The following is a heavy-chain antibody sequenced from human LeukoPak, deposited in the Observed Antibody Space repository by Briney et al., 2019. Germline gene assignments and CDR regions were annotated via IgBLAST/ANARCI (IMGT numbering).Heavy chain of an antibody. J-gene: IGHJ4*02. D-gene: IGHD4-11*01. Sequence: GGSLRLSCAASGFTFSSYAMSWVRQAPGKGLEWVSAISGSGGSTCYADSVKGRFTISRDNSKNTLYLQMNSLRAEDTAVYYCAKDFHSLRYFDYWGQGTLVTVSS. CDR1: GFTFSSYA. CDR2: ISGSGGST. CDR3: AKDFHSLRYFDY. V-gene: IGHV3-23*01.